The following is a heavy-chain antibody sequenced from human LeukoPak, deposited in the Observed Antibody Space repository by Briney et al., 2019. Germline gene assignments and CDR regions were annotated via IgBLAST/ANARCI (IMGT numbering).Heavy chain of an antibody. CDR1: GFTFSSYW. CDR3: ARDTGYCSSTSCYPLDV. D-gene: IGHD2-2*01. J-gene: IGHJ6*02. Sequence: GGSLRLSCAASGFTFSSYWMSWVRQAPGKGLEWVANIKQDGSEKYYVDSVKGRFTISRDNVKNSLYLQMNSLRAEDTAVYYCARDTGYCSSTSCYPLDVWGQGTTVTVSS. CDR2: IKQDGSEK. V-gene: IGHV3-7*01.